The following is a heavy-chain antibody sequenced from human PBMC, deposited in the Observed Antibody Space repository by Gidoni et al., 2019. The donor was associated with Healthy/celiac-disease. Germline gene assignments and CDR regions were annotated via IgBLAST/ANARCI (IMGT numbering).Heavy chain of an antibody. Sequence: EVQLVESGGGLVQPGGSLNLSCAASGFTFSGSAMHWVRQASGKGLEWVGRIRSKANSYAKAYAASVKGRFTISRDDSKNTEYLQMNSLKTEDTAVYYCKIDDYGDFTRSGIWGQGTMVTVSS. J-gene: IGHJ3*02. CDR2: IRSKANSYAK. D-gene: IGHD4-17*01. V-gene: IGHV3-73*02. CDR3: KIDDYGDFTRSGI. CDR1: GFTFSGSA.